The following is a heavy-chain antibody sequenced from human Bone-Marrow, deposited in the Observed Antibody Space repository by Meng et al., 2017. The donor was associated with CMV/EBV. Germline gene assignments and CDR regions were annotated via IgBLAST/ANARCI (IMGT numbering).Heavy chain of an antibody. CDR1: GFTFMPYN. Sequence: GESLKISCVASGFTFMPYNMNWVRQAPGKGLEWVSSISGSGQDTYYADSLRGRFTVSRDNRRKSLYLQMDALRVEDTAVYYCARDLQTFCGSPGCYDGFPHWGQGTLVTVSS. CDR3: ARDLQTFCGSPGCYDGFPH. CDR2: ISGSGQDT. D-gene: IGHD2-2*01. V-gene: IGHV3-21*01. J-gene: IGHJ4*02.